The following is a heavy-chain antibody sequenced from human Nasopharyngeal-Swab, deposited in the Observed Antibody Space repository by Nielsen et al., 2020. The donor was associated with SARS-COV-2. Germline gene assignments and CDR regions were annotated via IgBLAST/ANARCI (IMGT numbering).Heavy chain of an antibody. J-gene: IGHJ4*02. V-gene: IGHV3-48*01. CDR2: ISSSSSTI. Sequence: GGSLRLSCAASGFTFSSYSMNWVRQAPGKGLEWVSYISSSSSTIYYADSVKGRFTISRDNAKNSLYLQMNSLRAEDMAVYYCASGGSSGWRTFDYWGQGTLVTVSS. D-gene: IGHD6-19*01. CDR1: GFTFSSYS. CDR3: ASGGSSGWRTFDY.